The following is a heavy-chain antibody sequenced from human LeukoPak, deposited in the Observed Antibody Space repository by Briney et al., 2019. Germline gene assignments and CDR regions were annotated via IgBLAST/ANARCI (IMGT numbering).Heavy chain of an antibody. J-gene: IGHJ4*02. CDR3: AKHLAYSRQSPDY. V-gene: IGHV3-23*01. CDR1: GFTFSSYA. CDR2: ISVGSST. D-gene: IGHD6-13*01. Sequence: PGGSLRLSRAASGFTFSSYAMSWVRQAAGKGLEWVSAISVGSSTYYADSVKGRFTISRDNSKNTLYLQMNSLRAEDTAVYYCAKHLAYSRQSPDYWGQGTLVTVSS.